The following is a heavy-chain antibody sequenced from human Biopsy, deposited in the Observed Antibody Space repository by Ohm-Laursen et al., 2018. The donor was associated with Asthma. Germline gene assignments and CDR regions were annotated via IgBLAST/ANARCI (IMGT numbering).Heavy chain of an antibody. J-gene: IGHJ6*02. CDR3: ARGYSGSDRIVYYYSGLEV. CDR2: IHPHNGGT. CDR1: GDTFSNYA. V-gene: IGHV1-2*06. D-gene: IGHD5-12*01. Sequence: EASVKVSCKASGDTFSNYAISWVRQAPGQGLEWMGRIHPHNGGTNYAQRFQGRVTMTRDTSISTAYMELSSLSSEDTAVYYCARGYSGSDRIVYYYSGLEVWGQGTTVTVSS.